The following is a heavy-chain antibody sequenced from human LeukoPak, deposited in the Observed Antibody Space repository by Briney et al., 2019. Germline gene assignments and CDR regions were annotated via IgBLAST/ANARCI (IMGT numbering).Heavy chain of an antibody. Sequence: PGGSLRLSCAASGFTFSNAWMSWVRQAPGKGLEWVGRIKSETDGGTTDYAAPVEGRFTISRDESKNTLYLQMNSLKTEDTAMYYCTTEEKGRFSDIVVVPAATQDYWGQGTLVTVSS. CDR1: GFTFSNAW. J-gene: IGHJ4*02. D-gene: IGHD2-2*01. CDR2: IKSETDGGTT. V-gene: IGHV3-15*01. CDR3: TTEEKGRFSDIVVVPAATQDY.